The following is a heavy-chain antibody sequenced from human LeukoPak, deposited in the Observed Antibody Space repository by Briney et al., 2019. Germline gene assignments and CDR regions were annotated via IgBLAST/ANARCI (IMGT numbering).Heavy chain of an antibody. CDR3: ARLERFLEPFDY. CDR2: ISAYNGNT. V-gene: IGHV1-18*01. J-gene: IGHJ4*02. D-gene: IGHD3-3*01. Sequence: ASVKVSCKASGYTFTSYGISWVRRAPGQGLEWMGWISAYNGNTNYAQKLQGRVTMTTDTSTSTAYMELRSLRSDDTAVYYCARLERFLEPFDYWGQGTLVTVSS. CDR1: GYTFTSYG.